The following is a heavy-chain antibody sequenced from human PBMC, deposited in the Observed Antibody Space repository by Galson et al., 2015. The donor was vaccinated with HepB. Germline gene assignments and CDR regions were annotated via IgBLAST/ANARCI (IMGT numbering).Heavy chain of an antibody. D-gene: IGHD2-2*01. Sequence: SVKVSCKASGGTFSSHAISWVRQAPGQGLEWMGGIIPIFGTANYAQKFQGRVTITADESTSTAYMELSSLRSEDTAVYYCARVVVPALVNWDAFDIWGQGTMVTVSS. V-gene: IGHV1-69*13. CDR3: ARVVVPALVNWDAFDI. CDR2: IIPIFGTA. CDR1: GGTFSSHA. J-gene: IGHJ3*02.